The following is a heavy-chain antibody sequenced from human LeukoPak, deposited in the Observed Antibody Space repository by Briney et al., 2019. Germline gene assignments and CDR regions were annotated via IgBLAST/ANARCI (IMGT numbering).Heavy chain of an antibody. CDR3: ARNRRFGEFPYYYYGMDV. Sequence: PSQTLSLTCTVSGGSISSGGYYWSWIRQHPGKGLEWIGYIYYSGSTYYNPYLKSRVTISVDTSKNQFSLKLSSVTAADTAVYYCARNRRFGEFPYYYYGMDVWGQGTTVTVSS. J-gene: IGHJ6*02. V-gene: IGHV4-31*03. D-gene: IGHD3-10*01. CDR1: GGSISSGGYY. CDR2: IYYSGST.